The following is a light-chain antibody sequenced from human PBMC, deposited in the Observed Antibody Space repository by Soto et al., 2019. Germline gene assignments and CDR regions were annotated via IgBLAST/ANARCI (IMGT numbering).Light chain of an antibody. CDR2: GAS. V-gene: IGKV1-5*01. CDR3: QQYGSSSRT. CDR1: QTISSW. Sequence: DIQMTQSPSTLSGSVGDRVTITCRASQTISSWLAWYQQKPGKAPKVLIYGASRLQSGVPSRFSGSGSGTDFTLTISRLEPEDFGVYYCQQYGSSSRTFGQGTKVDIK. J-gene: IGKJ1*01.